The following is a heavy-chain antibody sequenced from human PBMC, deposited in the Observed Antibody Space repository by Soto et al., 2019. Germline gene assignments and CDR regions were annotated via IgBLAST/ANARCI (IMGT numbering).Heavy chain of an antibody. J-gene: IGHJ5*02. Sequence: SVKVSCKASGGTFSRNSISWVRQAPGQGLEWMGGIIPIFGTPNYAQKFQGRLTITADETTSTAYMELSSLRSDDTAVYYCARPIQFYFDTSAQSAWFDPWGQGTLVTVSS. CDR2: IIPIFGTP. V-gene: IGHV1-69*13. CDR1: GGTFSRNS. CDR3: ARPIQFYFDTSAQSAWFDP. D-gene: IGHD3-22*01.